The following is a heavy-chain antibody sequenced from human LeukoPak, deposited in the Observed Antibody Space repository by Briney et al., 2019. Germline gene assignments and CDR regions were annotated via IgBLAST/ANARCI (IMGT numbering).Heavy chain of an antibody. J-gene: IGHJ6*03. Sequence: SETLSLTCAVYGGSFSGYYWSWIRQPPGKGLEWIGEINHSGSTNYNPSLKSRVTISVDTSKNQFSLKLSSVTAADTAVYYCARLNVLLWFGDSYYYYMDVWGKGTTVTISS. CDR2: INHSGST. CDR1: GGSFSGYY. V-gene: IGHV4-34*01. D-gene: IGHD3-10*01. CDR3: ARLNVLLWFGDSYYYYMDV.